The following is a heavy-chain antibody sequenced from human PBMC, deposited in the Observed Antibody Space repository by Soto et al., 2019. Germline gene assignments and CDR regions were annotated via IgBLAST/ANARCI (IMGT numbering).Heavy chain of an antibody. Sequence: SETLSLTCAVYGGSFSGYYWSWIRQPPGKGLEWIGEINHSGSTNYNPSLKSRVTISVDTSKNQFSLKLSSVTAADTAVYYCARGMVPRYCSSTSCYYAGMASWFDPWGQGTLVTVSS. CDR3: ARGMVPRYCSSTSCYYAGMASWFDP. V-gene: IGHV4-34*01. CDR2: INHSGST. CDR1: GGSFSGYY. J-gene: IGHJ5*02. D-gene: IGHD2-2*01.